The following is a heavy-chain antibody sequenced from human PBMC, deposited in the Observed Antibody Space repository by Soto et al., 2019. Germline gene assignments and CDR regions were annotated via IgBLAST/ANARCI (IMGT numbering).Heavy chain of an antibody. CDR1: GGSISSDYYY. V-gene: IGHV4-30-4*01. CDR2: IYSSGNT. J-gene: IGHJ5*02. D-gene: IGHD7-27*01. Sequence: SETLSLTCTVSGGSISSDYYYWSWIRKPPGKGLEWIGYIYSSGNTYYNPSLKSRVTISVDTSKNQFSLKLSSVTAADTAVYYCVISRWGIGWFDPWGQGALVTVSS. CDR3: VISRWGIGWFDP.